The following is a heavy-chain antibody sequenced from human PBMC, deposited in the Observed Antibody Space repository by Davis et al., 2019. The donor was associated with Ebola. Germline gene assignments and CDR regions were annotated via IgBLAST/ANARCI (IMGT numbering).Heavy chain of an antibody. CDR2: IKQDGSEK. Sequence: GGSLRLSCRGSGFTFGDYAMSWVRQAPGKGLEWVANIKQDGSEKYYVDSVKGRFTISRDNAKNSLFLQMNSLRVEDTAVYYCAKDWGYCTGDACYLDPWGQGTLVTVSS. CDR1: GFTFGDYA. D-gene: IGHD2-8*02. CDR3: AKDWGYCTGDACYLDP. J-gene: IGHJ5*02. V-gene: IGHV3-7*03.